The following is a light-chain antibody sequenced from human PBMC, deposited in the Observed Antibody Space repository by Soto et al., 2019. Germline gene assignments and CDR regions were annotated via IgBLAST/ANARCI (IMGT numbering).Light chain of an antibody. Sequence: DIAMTQSPSSLSASVGDTVTITCRASQGIGNFLAWYQQKPGSFPKLLIYAASTFQSGGPSRFSGSGSGTEFTLTISSLQPEDVATYFCHRYNSVPLTFGGGTRVEIK. J-gene: IGKJ4*01. CDR2: AAS. CDR1: QGIGNF. V-gene: IGKV1-27*01. CDR3: HRYNSVPLT.